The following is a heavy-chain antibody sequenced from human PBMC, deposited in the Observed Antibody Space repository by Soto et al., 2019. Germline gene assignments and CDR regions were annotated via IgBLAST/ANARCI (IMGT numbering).Heavy chain of an antibody. CDR1: GGSISSGGYY. J-gene: IGHJ1*01. CDR2: IYYSGST. CDR3: ARDGRSPQSAPCPS. D-gene: IGHD1-26*01. V-gene: IGHV4-30-4*01. Sequence: PSETLSLTCTVSGGSISSGGYYWSWIRQPPGKGLEWIGYIYYSGSTYYNPALKSRLTISVDTSKNQFSLKLSSVTAADTAVFYCARDGRSPQSAPCPSWSQGPPVIITS.